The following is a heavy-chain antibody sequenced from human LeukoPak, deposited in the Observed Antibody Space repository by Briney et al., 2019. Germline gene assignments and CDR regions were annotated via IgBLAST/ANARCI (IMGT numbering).Heavy chain of an antibody. Sequence: EASVTVSCKASGYTFTGYYMHWVRQAPGQGLEWMGWINPNSGGTNYAQKFQGRVTMTRDTSISTAYMELSRLRSDDTAVYYCARELEIYYYYYMDVWGKGTTVTVSS. CDR3: ARELEIYYYYYMDV. D-gene: IGHD5-24*01. V-gene: IGHV1-2*02. CDR2: INPNSGGT. J-gene: IGHJ6*03. CDR1: GYTFTGYY.